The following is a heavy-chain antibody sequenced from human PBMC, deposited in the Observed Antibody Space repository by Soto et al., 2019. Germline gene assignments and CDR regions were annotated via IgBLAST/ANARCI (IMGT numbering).Heavy chain of an antibody. CDR3: ARDWFGIDY. CDR2: INPYNGNT. Sequence: QVQLVQSGAEVKKPGASVKVSCKASGYTFTSYGISWVRQAPGQGLEWMGWINPYNGNTNYAQKLQGRVTMTTDTSTNTAYLERRSLRSDDTAVYYCARDWFGIDYWGQGTLVTVSS. D-gene: IGHD3-16*01. V-gene: IGHV1-18*01. CDR1: GYTFTSYG. J-gene: IGHJ4*02.